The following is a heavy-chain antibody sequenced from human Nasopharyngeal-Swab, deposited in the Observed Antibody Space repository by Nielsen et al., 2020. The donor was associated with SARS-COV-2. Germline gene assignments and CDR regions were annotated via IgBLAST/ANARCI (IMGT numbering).Heavy chain of an antibody. Sequence: GSLRLSCAVSGGSISSSNWWSWVRQPPGKGLEWIGEIYHSGSTNYNPSLKSRVTISVDTSKNQFSLKLSSVTAADTAVYYCARVEDYAYYFDYWGQGTLVTVSS. CDR1: GGSISSSNW. CDR2: IYHSGST. V-gene: IGHV4-4*02. CDR3: ARVEDYAYYFDY. J-gene: IGHJ4*02. D-gene: IGHD4-17*01.